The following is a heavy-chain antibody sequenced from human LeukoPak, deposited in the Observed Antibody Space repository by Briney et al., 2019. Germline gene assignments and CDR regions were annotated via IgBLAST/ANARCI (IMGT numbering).Heavy chain of an antibody. V-gene: IGHV3-11*01. D-gene: IGHD6-19*01. CDR3: ARSSSGWYLYFDY. J-gene: IGHJ4*02. Sequence: GGSLRLSCAASGFIFSDYDMSWVRQAPGKGLEWVSYISNDGTTTNYADSVKGRFTISRDNAKDSVYLQLNTLRVDDTAVYYCARSSSGWYLYFDYWGQGTLVTVSS. CDR2: ISNDGTTT. CDR1: GFIFSDYD.